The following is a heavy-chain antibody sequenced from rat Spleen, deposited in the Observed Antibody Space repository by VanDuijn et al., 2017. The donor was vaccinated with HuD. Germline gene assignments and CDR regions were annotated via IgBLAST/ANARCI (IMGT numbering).Heavy chain of an antibody. CDR2: INSAGST. J-gene: IGHJ3*01. V-gene: IGHV3-3*01. CDR1: GYSITNNYR. CDR3: ARSGYTTDYYYGWFAY. D-gene: IGHD1-6*01. Sequence: EVQLQESGPGLVKPSQSLSLTCSVTGYSITNNYRWNWIRKFPGNKLEWMGYINSAGSTNYNPSLKSRISITRDTSKNQFFLQVNSVTTEDTATYYCARSGYTTDYYYGWFAYWGQGTLVTVSS.